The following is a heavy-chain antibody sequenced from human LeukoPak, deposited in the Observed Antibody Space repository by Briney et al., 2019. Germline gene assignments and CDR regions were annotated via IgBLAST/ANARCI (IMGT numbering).Heavy chain of an antibody. V-gene: IGHV4-4*07. D-gene: IGHD4-17*01. CDR3: ARVDDGGYGKFDP. CDR2: IYTSGST. Sequence: KPSETLSLTCTVSGGSISSYYWSWIRQPAGKGLEWIGRIYTSGSTNYNASLKSRVAISVDTSKSQFSLELASVTAADTAIYYCARVDDGGYGKFDPWGRGTLVTVSS. J-gene: IGHJ5*02. CDR1: GGSISSYY.